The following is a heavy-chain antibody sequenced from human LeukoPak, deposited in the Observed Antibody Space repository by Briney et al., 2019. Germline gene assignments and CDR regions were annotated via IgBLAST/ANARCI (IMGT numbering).Heavy chain of an antibody. CDR1: GGPFSGSY. J-gene: IGHJ5*02. D-gene: IGHD3-10*01. V-gene: IGHV4-34*01. CDR2: INHSGST. CDR3: ARGHYYYGSGSNHNWFDP. Sequence: SETLSLACAVYGGPFSGSYLSWIRQPPGKGLEWIGEINHSGSTNYNPSLKSRVTISVDTSKNQFALKLSSVTAADTAVYYCARGHYYYGSGSNHNWFDPWGQGTLVTVSS.